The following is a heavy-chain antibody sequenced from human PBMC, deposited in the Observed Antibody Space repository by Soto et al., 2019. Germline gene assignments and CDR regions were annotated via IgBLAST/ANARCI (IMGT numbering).Heavy chain of an antibody. J-gene: IGHJ5*02. CDR2: IYYSGST. CDR3: ARAVNYDFWSGYSAPMSWFDP. V-gene: IGHV4-59*01. Sequence: SETLSLTCTVSGGSISSYYWSWIRQPPGKGLEWIGYIYYSGSTNYNPSLKSRVTISVDTSKNQFSLKLSSVTAADTAVYYCARAVNYDFWSGYSAPMSWFDPWGQGTLVTVSS. D-gene: IGHD3-3*01. CDR1: GGSISSYY.